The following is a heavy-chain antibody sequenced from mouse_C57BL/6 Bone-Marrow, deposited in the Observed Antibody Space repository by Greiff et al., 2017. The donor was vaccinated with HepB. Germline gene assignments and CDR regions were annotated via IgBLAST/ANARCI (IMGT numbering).Heavy chain of an antibody. CDR1: GYTFTSYW. D-gene: IGHD4-1*01. J-gene: IGHJ4*01. V-gene: IGHV1-50*01. CDR2: IDPSDSYT. CDR3: AKLGRAMDY. Sequence: QVQLQQPGAELVKPGASVKLSCKASGYTFTSYWMQWVKQRPGQGLEWIGEIDPSDSYTNYNQKFKGKATLTVDPSSSTAYMQLRSLTSEDSAVYYCAKLGRAMDYWGQGTSVTVSS.